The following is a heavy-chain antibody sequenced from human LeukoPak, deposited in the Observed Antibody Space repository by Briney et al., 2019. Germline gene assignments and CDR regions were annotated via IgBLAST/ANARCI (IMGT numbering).Heavy chain of an antibody. J-gene: IGHJ4*02. Sequence: SETLSLTCTVSGGSISNNYWSWIRQPPGKGLEWIGEINHSGSTNYNPSLKSRVTISVDTSKNQFSLKLSSVTAADTAVYYCARRRRTAMVRGCFDYWGQGTLVTVSS. CDR1: GGSISNNY. V-gene: IGHV4-34*01. CDR2: INHSGST. D-gene: IGHD5-18*01. CDR3: ARRRRTAMVRGCFDY.